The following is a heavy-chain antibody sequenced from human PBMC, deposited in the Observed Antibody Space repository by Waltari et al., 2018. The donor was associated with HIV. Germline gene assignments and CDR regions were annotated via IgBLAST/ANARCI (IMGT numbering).Heavy chain of an antibody. CDR2: INPRGSTT. J-gene: IGHJ5*02. D-gene: IGHD6-13*01. V-gene: IGHV1-46*01. CDR3: AREKSAPRYHIAAAGHNCFDP. CDR1: GYTFTSYY. Sequence: QVQLVQSGAEVKKPGASVKVSCKASGYTFTSYYMHWVRQAPGQGLEWMGIINPRGSTTSYAQKFQVRVTMTKDTSTSTVYMELSSLRSEDTAVYYCAREKSAPRYHIAAAGHNCFDPWGQGTLVTVSS.